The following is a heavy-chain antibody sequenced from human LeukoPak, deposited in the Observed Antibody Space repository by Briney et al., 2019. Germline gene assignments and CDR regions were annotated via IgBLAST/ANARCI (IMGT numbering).Heavy chain of an antibody. V-gene: IGHV1-2*02. J-gene: IGHJ6*03. D-gene: IGHD2-2*01. CDR3: ARADSVPAGDYHYWYMDV. CDR2: INPNTGGT. Sequence: GASVKVSCKASGYTFTGYYMHWVRQDPRQGLQWMGWINPNTGGTDYAQKFQGRVTMTRDTSISTVYMELGSLRSDDTAVYYCARADSVPAGDYHYWYMDVWGKGTTVTVSS. CDR1: GYTFTGYY.